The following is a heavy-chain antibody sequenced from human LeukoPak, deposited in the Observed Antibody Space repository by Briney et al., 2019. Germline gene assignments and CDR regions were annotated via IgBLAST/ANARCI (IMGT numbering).Heavy chain of an antibody. CDR2: ISPKSGGT. V-gene: IGHV1-2*02. CDR3: ARTSSGSYGGHY. J-gene: IGHJ4*02. CDR1: GYTFTGYY. Sequence: ASVKVSCKASGYTFTGYYMHWVRRAPGQGLEWMGWISPKSGGTNYAQKFQGRVTMTRDTSLNTAYMELSRLRSDDTAIYYCARTSSGSYGGHYWGQGTLVTVSS. D-gene: IGHD1-26*01.